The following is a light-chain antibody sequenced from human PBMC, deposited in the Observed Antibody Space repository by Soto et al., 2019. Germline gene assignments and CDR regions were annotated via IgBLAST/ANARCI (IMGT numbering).Light chain of an antibody. V-gene: IGKV3-15*01. J-gene: IGKJ1*01. Sequence: EVVLTQTSTTLSVSPGERVTLPWRASQSVGSNLAWFQQKPGQAPRLLMYAASTRPTSIAARFSGSGSGTDFILTITSLQSEDSGVFYCQQYYHWPRTFGQGTKVDIK. CDR1: QSVGSN. CDR2: AAS. CDR3: QQYYHWPRT.